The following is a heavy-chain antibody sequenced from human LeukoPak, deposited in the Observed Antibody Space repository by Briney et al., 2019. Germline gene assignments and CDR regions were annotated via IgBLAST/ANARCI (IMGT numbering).Heavy chain of an antibody. CDR3: ARGGSSWADAFDI. V-gene: IGHV4-59*01. Sequence: SETLSLTCTVSGGSISSYYWSWIRQPPGKGLEWIGYIYYSGSTNYNPSLKSRVTISADTSKKQFSLKLRSVTAADTAVYYCARGGSSWADAFDIWGQGTMVTVSS. J-gene: IGHJ3*02. CDR2: IYYSGST. CDR1: GGSISSYY. D-gene: IGHD6-13*01.